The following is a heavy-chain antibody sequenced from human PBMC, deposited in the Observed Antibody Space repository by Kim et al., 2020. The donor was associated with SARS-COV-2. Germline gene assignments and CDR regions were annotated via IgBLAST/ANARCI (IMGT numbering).Heavy chain of an antibody. D-gene: IGHD4-4*01. CDR3: ARGPYSDYFDY. Sequence: TDYNPSLKSPVTISVDKSKNQFSLTPTSVTAADTAVYYCARGPYSDYFDYWGQGTLVTVSS. V-gene: IGHV4-30-2*01. CDR2: T. J-gene: IGHJ4*02.